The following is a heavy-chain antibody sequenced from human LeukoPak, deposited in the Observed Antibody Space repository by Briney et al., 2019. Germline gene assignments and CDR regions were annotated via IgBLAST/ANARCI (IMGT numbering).Heavy chain of an antibody. CDR2: FSVSGST. J-gene: IGHJ4*02. CDR3: TKVQHSSAWYVALDY. CDR1: GFTFSSYA. V-gene: IGHV3-23*01. D-gene: IGHD6-19*01. Sequence: PGGSLRLSCAASGFTFSSYAMSWVRQAPGKGLEWVSGFSVSGSTYYADSVKGRFTISRDNSKSTLFLQMNSLRAEDAAIYYCTKVQHSSAWYVALDYWGQGTLVTVSS.